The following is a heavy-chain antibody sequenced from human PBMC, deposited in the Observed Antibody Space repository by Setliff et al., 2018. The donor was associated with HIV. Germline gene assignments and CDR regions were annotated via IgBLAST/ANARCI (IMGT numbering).Heavy chain of an antibody. V-gene: IGHV3-48*01. CDR1: GFSFSSYG. CDR3: ARYALAVPGYHNAFDI. CDR2: ISSTSSNV. J-gene: IGHJ3*02. Sequence: GGSLRFSCAASGFSFSSYGMNWVRQAPGKGLEWVSYISSTSSNVYYVDSVEGRFTISRDNADNSLYLQMNSLRAEDTAVYYCARYALAVPGYHNAFDIWGQGTMVTVSS. D-gene: IGHD6-19*01.